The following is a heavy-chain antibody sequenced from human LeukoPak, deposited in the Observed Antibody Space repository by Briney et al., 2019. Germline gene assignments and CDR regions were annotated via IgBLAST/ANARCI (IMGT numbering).Heavy chain of an antibody. Sequence: SVKVSCKASGGTFSSYAISWVRQAPGQGLEWMGGIIPIFGTANYAQKFQGRVTITADESTSTAYLELSSLRSEDTAVYYCARVSCSSTSCPGSFDYWGQGTLVTVSS. CDR2: IIPIFGTA. CDR1: GGTFSSYA. D-gene: IGHD2-2*01. J-gene: IGHJ4*02. CDR3: ARVSCSSTSCPGSFDY. V-gene: IGHV1-69*13.